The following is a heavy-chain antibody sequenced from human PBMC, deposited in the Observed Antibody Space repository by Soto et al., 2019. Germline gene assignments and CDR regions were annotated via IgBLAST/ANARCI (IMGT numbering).Heavy chain of an antibody. V-gene: IGHV4-31*03. CDR1: GGSISSGGYY. J-gene: IGHJ4*02. CDR2: IYYSGST. Sequence: QVQLQESGPGLVKPSQTLSLTCTVSGGSISSGGYYWSWIRQHPGKGLEWIGYIYYSGSTYYNPSLKSRVTISVDTSKNQYSLKLSSVTAADTAVYYGAGSYSGSPGGTLRDWGQGTLVTVSS. D-gene: IGHD1-26*01. CDR3: AGSYSGSPGGTLRD.